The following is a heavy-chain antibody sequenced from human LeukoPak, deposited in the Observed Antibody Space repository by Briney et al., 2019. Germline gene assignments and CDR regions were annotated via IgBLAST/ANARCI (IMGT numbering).Heavy chain of an antibody. CDR1: GFTFSSYS. D-gene: IGHD3-3*01. CDR3: AKDESPEGWSGYYPWDYYYYGMDV. J-gene: IGHJ6*02. Sequence: KPGGSLRLSCAASGFTFSSYSMNWVRQAPGKWLEWVSSIISSSSYIYYADSVKGRFTISRDNAKNSLYLQMNSLRAEDTAVYYCAKDESPEGWSGYYPWDYYYYGMDVWGQGTTVTVSS. V-gene: IGHV3-21*01. CDR2: IISSSSYI.